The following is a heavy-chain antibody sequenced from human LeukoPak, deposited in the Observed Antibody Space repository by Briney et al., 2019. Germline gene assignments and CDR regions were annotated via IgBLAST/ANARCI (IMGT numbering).Heavy chain of an antibody. D-gene: IGHD3-3*01. V-gene: IGHV7-4-1*02. CDR3: ARGVGYDFWSDYYPYYYYYYMDV. Sequence: ASVKVSCKASGYTFTNYAMNWVRQAPGQGLEWMGWINTNTGNPTYAQGFTGRFVFSLDTSVNTAYLQISSLKAEDTAVYYCARGVGYDFWSDYYPYYYYYYMDVWGKGTTVTVSS. CDR2: INTNTGNP. J-gene: IGHJ6*03. CDR1: GYTFTNYA.